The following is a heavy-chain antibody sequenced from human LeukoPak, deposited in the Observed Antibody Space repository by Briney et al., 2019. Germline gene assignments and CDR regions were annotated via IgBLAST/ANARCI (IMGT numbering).Heavy chain of an antibody. V-gene: IGHV4-39*07. CDR2: IYYSGST. Sequence: KPGGSLRLSCAASGFTFSSYWMSWVRQPPGKGLEWIGSIYYSGSTYYNPSLTSRVTISVDTSKNQFSLKLLSVTAADTAVYYCARVARHDYSYYPGGNYFDYWGQGTLVTVSS. J-gene: IGHJ4*02. CDR1: GFTFSSYW. D-gene: IGHD4-11*01. CDR3: ARVARHDYSYYPGGNYFDY.